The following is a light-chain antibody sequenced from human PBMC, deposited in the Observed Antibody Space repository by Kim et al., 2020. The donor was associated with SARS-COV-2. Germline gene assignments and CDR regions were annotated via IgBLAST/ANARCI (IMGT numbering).Light chain of an antibody. CDR2: GAS. J-gene: IGKJ1*01. CDR1: QSVSRSY. Sequence: SPGERATLSCRASQSVSRSYVAWYQQKVGQAPRLLIYGASNRATGIPDRFSGSGSGTDFTLTISRLEPEDFAVYYCQQYGSSPRTFGQGTKVDIK. V-gene: IGKV3-20*01. CDR3: QQYGSSPRT.